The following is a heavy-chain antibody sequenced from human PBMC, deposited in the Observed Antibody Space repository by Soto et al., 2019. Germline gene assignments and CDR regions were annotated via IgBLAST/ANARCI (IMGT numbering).Heavy chain of an antibody. D-gene: IGHD3-3*01. J-gene: IGHJ6*02. CDR2: ISYDGSNK. CDR1: GFTFSSYA. CDR3: ARERGSVFGVVYYNYSSGMDV. V-gene: IGHV3-30-3*01. Sequence: QVQLVESGGGVVQPGRSLRLSCAASGFTFSSYAMHWVRQAPGKGLEWVAVISYDGSNKYYADSVKGRFTISRDNSKNTLYMQMNRLRDEDTAVYYCARERGSVFGVVYYNYSSGMDVWGQGTTVTVSS.